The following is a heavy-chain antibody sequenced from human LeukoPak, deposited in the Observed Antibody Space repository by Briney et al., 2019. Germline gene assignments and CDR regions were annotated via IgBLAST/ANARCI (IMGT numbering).Heavy chain of an antibody. J-gene: IGHJ4*02. V-gene: IGHV1-3*01. D-gene: IGHD3-22*01. CDR1: GYTFTSYA. Sequence: ASVKVSCKASGYTFTSYAMHWVRQAPGQRLEWMGWINAGNGNTKYSQKFQGRVTITRDTSASTAYMELSSLRSGDTAVYYCAISYYYDSSGYYNDYWGQGTLVTVSS. CDR3: AISYYYDSSGYYNDY. CDR2: INAGNGNT.